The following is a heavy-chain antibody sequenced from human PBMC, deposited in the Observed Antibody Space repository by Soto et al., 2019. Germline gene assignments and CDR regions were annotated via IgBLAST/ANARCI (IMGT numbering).Heavy chain of an antibody. J-gene: IGHJ4*02. V-gene: IGHV4-31*03. CDR2: IYYSGST. CDR3: ARGPTMTTDY. CDR1: GGSISSGGYY. D-gene: IGHD4-17*01. Sequence: SETLSLTCTVSGGSISSGGYYWSWIRQHPGKGLEWIGYIYYSGSTYYNPSLKSRVTISVDTSKNQFSLKLSSVTAADTAVYYCARGPTMTTDYWGQGTLVTVSS.